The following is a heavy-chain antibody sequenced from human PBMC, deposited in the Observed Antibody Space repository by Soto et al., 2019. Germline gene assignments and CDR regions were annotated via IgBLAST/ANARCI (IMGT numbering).Heavy chain of an antibody. CDR3: ARDVGPTNFDF. CDR2: TYYRSKWFN. J-gene: IGHJ4*02. V-gene: IGHV6-1*01. Sequence: SQTLSLTCAISGDNVSSNDAGWNWIRQSPSRGLEWLGRTYYRSKWFNVYAASVKGRIIVNPDTAKNQFSLQLNSVTPDDSALYYCARDVGPTNFDFWGQGTLVTVSS. CDR1: GDNVSSNDAG. D-gene: IGHD1-26*01.